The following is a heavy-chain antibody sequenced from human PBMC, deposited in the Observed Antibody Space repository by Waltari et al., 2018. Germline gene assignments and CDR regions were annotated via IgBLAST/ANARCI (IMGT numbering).Heavy chain of an antibody. CDR3: AREPYCSGGSCYSNWFDP. J-gene: IGHJ5*02. CDR2: IIPILGIA. D-gene: IGHD2-15*01. CDR1: GGTFSRYA. Sequence: QVQLVQSGAEVKKPGSSVKVSCKASGGTFSRYAISWVRQAPGQGLEWMGGIIPILGIANYAQKFQGRVTITADKSTSTAYMELSSLRSEDTAVYYCAREPYCSGGSCYSNWFDPWGQGTLVTVSS. V-gene: IGHV1-69*10.